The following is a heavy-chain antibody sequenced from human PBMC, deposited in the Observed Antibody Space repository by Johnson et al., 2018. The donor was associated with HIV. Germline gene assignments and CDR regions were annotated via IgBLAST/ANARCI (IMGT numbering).Heavy chain of an antibody. V-gene: IGHV3-11*04. Sequence: QVQLVESGGGLVKPGGSLRLSCTASGFTFSDYYMSWIRQAPGKGLEWVSYISVTGSVIYYADSVKGRFTLSRDNAKDTLYLQLHSLTAEDTAVYYCARAGIVFDIWGQGTMVTVSS. CDR2: ISVTGSVI. CDR1: GFTFSDYY. CDR3: ARAGIVFDI. D-gene: IGHD2-15*01. J-gene: IGHJ3*02.